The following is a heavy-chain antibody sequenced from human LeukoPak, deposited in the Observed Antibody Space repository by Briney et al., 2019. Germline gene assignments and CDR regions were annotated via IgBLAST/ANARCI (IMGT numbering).Heavy chain of an antibody. J-gene: IGHJ6*02. D-gene: IGHD6-13*01. Sequence: GGSLRLSCAASGFSFSTYAISWVRQAPGKGLEWVSCISTTSSYIFYADSVKGRFTISRDNAKNSLYLQMNSLRAEDTAVYYCAREGREAAAGTGYYYYGMDVWGQGTTVTVSS. V-gene: IGHV3-21*01. CDR2: ISTTSSYI. CDR3: AREGREAAAGTGYYYYGMDV. CDR1: GFSFSTYA.